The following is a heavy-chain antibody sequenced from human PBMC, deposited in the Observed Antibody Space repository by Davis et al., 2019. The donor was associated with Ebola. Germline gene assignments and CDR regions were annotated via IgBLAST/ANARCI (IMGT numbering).Heavy chain of an antibody. CDR2: INVYNGHT. CDR1: GYTFSGHA. Sequence: AASVKVSCKTSGYTFSGHAISWVRQAPGQGLEWIGRINVYNGHTNYAQNFQGRVTVSTDTSTSIAYMELRSLRSDDTALYYCARDANTVTTIWFDPWGQGTLVTVSS. CDR3: ARDANTVTTIWFDP. V-gene: IGHV1-18*01. D-gene: IGHD4-17*01. J-gene: IGHJ5*02.